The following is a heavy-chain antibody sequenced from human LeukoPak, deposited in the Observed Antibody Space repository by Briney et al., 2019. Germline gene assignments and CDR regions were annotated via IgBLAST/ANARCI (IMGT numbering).Heavy chain of an antibody. CDR2: IYTSGST. D-gene: IGHD6-19*01. J-gene: IGHJ4*02. CDR1: GDSISTYY. CDR3: ARVISSGWYGNDY. Sequence: PSETLSLTCTVSGDSISTYYWSWIRQPAGKGLEWIGRIYTSGSTNYNPSLKSRVTMSVDTSKSQFSLKLSSVTAADTAVYYCARVISSGWYGNDYWGQGTLVTVSS. V-gene: IGHV4-4*07.